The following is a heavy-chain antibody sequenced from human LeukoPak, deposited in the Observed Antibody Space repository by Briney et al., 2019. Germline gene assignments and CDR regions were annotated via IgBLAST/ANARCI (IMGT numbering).Heavy chain of an antibody. V-gene: IGHV3-23*01. J-gene: IGHJ4*02. D-gene: IGHD4-17*01. CDR3: AKYPTMTTVTIEIDY. Sequence: GGSLRLSCAASGFTFSSYAMSWVRQAPGEGLEWVSAISGSGGSTYYADSVKGRFTISRDNSKNTLYLQMNSLRAEDTAVYYCAKYPTMTTVTIEIDYWGQGTLVTVSS. CDR2: ISGSGGST. CDR1: GFTFSSYA.